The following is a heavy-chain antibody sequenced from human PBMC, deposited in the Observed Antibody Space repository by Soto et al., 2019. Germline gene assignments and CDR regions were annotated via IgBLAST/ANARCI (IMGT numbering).Heavy chain of an antibody. J-gene: IGHJ4*02. CDR1: GFTFSSYW. V-gene: IGHV3-74*01. CDR2: INSDGSST. CDR3: ARVHYYGSGSYYFDY. Sequence: GGSLRLSCAASGFTFSSYWMHWVRQAPGKGLEWVSRINSDGSSTSYADSVKGRFTISRDNAKNTLYLQMNSLRAEDTAVYYCARVHYYGSGSYYFDYWGQGTLVTVSS. D-gene: IGHD3-10*01.